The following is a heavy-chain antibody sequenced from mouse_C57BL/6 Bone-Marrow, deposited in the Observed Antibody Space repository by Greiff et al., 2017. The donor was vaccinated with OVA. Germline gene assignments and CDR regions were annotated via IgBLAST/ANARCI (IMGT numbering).Heavy chain of an antibody. D-gene: IGHD4-1*01. CDR3: ARSELGHGCYFDY. J-gene: IGHJ2*01. V-gene: IGHV1-85*01. CDR2: IYPRDGSP. CDR1: GYTFTSYD. Sequence: QVQLQQSGPELVKPGASVKLSCKASGYTFTSYDINWVKQRPGQGLEWIGWIYPRDGSPKYNEKFKGKATLTVDTSSSTAYMELHSLTSEDSAVYFCARSELGHGCYFDYWGQGTTLTVSS.